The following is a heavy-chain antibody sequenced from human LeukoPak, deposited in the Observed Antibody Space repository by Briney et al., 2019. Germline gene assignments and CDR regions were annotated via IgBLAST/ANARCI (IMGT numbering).Heavy chain of an antibody. J-gene: IGHJ6*03. D-gene: IGHD2-15*01. Sequence: ASVKVSCKASGGTFSSYAISWVRQAPGQGLEWMGGIIPIFGTANYAQKFQGRVTITADESTSTAYMELSSLRSEDTAVYYCARESPYCSGGSCYYYYYMDIWGKGTTVTVSS. CDR3: ARESPYCSGGSCYYYYYMDI. V-gene: IGHV1-69*13. CDR1: GGTFSSYA. CDR2: IIPIFGTA.